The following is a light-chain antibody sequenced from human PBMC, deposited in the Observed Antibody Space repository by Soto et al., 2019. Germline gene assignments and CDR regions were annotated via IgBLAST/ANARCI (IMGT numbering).Light chain of an antibody. CDR1: QRISIW. V-gene: IGKV1-5*03. CDR2: KAS. Sequence: DIQMTQSPSTLSASIGDRVTITCRASQRISIWLAWYQQKPGEAPKLLVFKASSLESGVPIRFSGSGSGTEFTLTISSLQPDDFATYYCQQYNSYPYTFGQGTKLEIK. CDR3: QQYNSYPYT. J-gene: IGKJ2*01.